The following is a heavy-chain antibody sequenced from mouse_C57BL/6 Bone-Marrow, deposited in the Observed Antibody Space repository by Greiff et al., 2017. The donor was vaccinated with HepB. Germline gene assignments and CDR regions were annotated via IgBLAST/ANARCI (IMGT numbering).Heavy chain of an antibody. CDR3: ARDETYYGSSPYYFDY. CDR2: ISDGGSYT. D-gene: IGHD1-1*01. Sequence: EVKLVESGGGLVKPGGSLKLSCAASGFTFSSYAMSWVRQTPEKRLEWVATISDGGSYTYYPDNVKGRFTISRDNAKNNLYLQMSHLKSEDTAMYYCARDETYYGSSPYYFDYWGQGTTLTVSS. J-gene: IGHJ2*01. V-gene: IGHV5-4*01. CDR1: GFTFSSYA.